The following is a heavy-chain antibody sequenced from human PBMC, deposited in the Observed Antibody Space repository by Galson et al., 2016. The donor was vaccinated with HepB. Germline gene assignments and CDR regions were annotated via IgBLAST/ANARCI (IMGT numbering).Heavy chain of an antibody. V-gene: IGHV3-7*04. D-gene: IGHD2-15*01. J-gene: IGHJ4*02. CDR1: GFIFNDYW. CDR2: MTEDESAK. CDR3: ARDYLGSLDY. Sequence: SLRLSCAASGFIFNDYWMAWVRQAPGKGLEWVANMTEDESAKHYADSVKGRFTISRDNAKNALYLQMTGLRADDMAVYYCARDYLGSLDYWGQGALVTVSS.